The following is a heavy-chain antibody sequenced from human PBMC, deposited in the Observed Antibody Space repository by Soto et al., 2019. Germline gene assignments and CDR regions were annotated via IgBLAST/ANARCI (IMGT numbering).Heavy chain of an antibody. CDR1: GFTFSDYW. CDR3: ARHGETSVGNDCHRHFDS. D-gene: IGHD5-12*01. V-gene: IGHV3-7*03. J-gene: IGHJ4*02. Sequence: EVQLAESGGDLVQSGGSLRLSCATSGFTFSDYWMNWVRQARGKGLEWVASIREDGGETHYVDSVKGRFTISRDNARKSLYLQMNNLRVEDTAVYYCARHGETSVGNDCHRHFDSWGQGSLVSVSS. CDR2: IREDGGET.